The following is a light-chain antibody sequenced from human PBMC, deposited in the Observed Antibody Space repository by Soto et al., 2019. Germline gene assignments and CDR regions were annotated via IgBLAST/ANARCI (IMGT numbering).Light chain of an antibody. J-gene: IGKJ1*01. CDR2: KTS. CDR3: QQYNTYSPWT. Sequence: DIQMTQSPSTLSASVGDRVTITCRASQSISTWLAWYQQKPGRAPNLLIYKTSSLERGVPSRFSGSGSGTEVTLTISSLQPDDFATYYCQQYNTYSPWTFGQGTKVEIK. V-gene: IGKV1-5*03. CDR1: QSISTW.